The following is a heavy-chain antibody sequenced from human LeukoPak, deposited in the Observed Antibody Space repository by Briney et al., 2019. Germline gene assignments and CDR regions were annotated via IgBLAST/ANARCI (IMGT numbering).Heavy chain of an antibody. J-gene: IGHJ4*02. D-gene: IGHD2-15*01. Sequence: GGSLRLSCAASGFTFSSYWMHWVRQAPGKGLEWVSTFSGSGGSTHYADSVKGRFTISRDNSKNALHLQMNSLRAEDTAVYYCAKSGLNRFDYWGQGTLVTVSS. CDR1: GFTFSSYW. V-gene: IGHV3-23*01. CDR2: FSGSGGST. CDR3: AKSGLNRFDY.